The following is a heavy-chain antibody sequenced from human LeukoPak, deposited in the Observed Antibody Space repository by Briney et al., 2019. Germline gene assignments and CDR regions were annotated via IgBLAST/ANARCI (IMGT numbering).Heavy chain of an antibody. CDR1: GYTFSGNY. CDR3: ARVESTSGGSGSYDGDY. Sequence: GASVKVSCKASGYTFSGNYIHWVRQAPGQGLEWMGWINPSTGGTNYAQKFQGRVTMTRDTSISTAYMELSRLRSDDTAVYYCARVESTSGGSGSYDGDYWGQGTLVTVSS. D-gene: IGHD6-19*01. CDR2: INPSTGGT. J-gene: IGHJ4*02. V-gene: IGHV1-2*02.